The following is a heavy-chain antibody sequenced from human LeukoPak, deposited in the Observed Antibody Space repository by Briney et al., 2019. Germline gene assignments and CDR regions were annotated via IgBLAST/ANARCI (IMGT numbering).Heavy chain of an antibody. D-gene: IGHD3-9*01. CDR2: INPSGGST. CDR1: GYTFTSYY. CDR3: AIGYDTLTGYYPRGKIDP. Sequence: ASVKVSCKASGYTFTSYYMHWVRQAPGQGLEWMGIINPSGGSTNYAQKFQGRVTITADESTSTAYMELSSLRSEDTAVYYCAIGYDTLTGYYPRGKIDPWGQGTLVTVSS. V-gene: IGHV1-46*01. J-gene: IGHJ5*02.